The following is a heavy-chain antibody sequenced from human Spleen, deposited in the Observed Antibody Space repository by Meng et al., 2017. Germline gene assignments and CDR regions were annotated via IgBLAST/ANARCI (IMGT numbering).Heavy chain of an antibody. J-gene: IGHJ4*02. CDR3: ARGTPGRSYSDY. V-gene: IGHV1-18*01. D-gene: IGHD3-10*01. CDR1: DYTFTGYG. Sequence: QVQLVQSGAELKKPGAPVKVSCKSSDYTFTGYGVSWVRQAPGQGLEWMAWLGAHDGDISHAPKFWGRVTVTADRLTATAYMELRSLTSDDTAVYYCARGTPGRSYSDYWGQGTLVTVSS. CDR2: LGAHDGDI.